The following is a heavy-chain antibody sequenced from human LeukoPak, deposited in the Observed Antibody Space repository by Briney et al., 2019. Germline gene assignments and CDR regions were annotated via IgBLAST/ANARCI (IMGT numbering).Heavy chain of an antibody. V-gene: IGHV3-30*04. CDR1: GFTFSSYA. J-gene: IGHJ4*02. CDR2: ISYDGSNK. CDR3: ARAMDY. Sequence: GGSLRLSCAASGFTFSSYAMHWVRQAPGKGLEWAAVISYDGSNKYYADSVKGRFTISRDNSKNTLYLQMNSLRAEDTAVYYCARAMDYWGQGTLVTVSS.